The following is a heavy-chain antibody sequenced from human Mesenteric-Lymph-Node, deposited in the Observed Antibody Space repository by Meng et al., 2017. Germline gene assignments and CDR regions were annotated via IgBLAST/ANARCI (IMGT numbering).Heavy chain of an antibody. V-gene: IGHV4-34*11. CDR3: ARHRRGGHCGGDCYALHYYFDL. Sequence: QVQLQQWGAGLLKPSETLSLTCAVYGGSFSGYYWSWVRQPPGEGLEWIGYIHYSGNTNYNPSLKSRVTISVDTSKNQFSLKLSSVTAADTAVYYCARHRRGGHCGGDCYALHYYFDLWGRGTLVTVSS. J-gene: IGHJ2*01. CDR2: IHYSGNT. CDR1: GGSFSGYY. D-gene: IGHD2-21*02.